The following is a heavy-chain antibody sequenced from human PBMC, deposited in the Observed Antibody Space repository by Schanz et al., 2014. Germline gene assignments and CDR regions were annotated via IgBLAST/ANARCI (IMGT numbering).Heavy chain of an antibody. D-gene: IGHD5-12*01. CDR3: ARAEINSGYARYYYGMDV. CDR2: IYYSGST. CDR1: GGSISNYY. J-gene: IGHJ6*02. Sequence: QVQLQELGPGLVKPSETLSLTCTVSGGSISNYYWSWIRQPPGKGLEWIGYIYYSGSTNYNPSLKSRVTISVDTSKNQFSLKLSSVTAADTAVYYCARAEINSGYARYYYGMDVWGQGTTVTVSS. V-gene: IGHV4-59*01.